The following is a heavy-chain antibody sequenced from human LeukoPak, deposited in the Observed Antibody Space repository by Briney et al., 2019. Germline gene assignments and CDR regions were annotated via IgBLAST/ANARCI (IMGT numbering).Heavy chain of an antibody. CDR2: MDPNSGNT. CDR1: GYTFTTYG. J-gene: IGHJ5*02. V-gene: IGHV1-8*02. CDR3: ARKSSRGWYFGIEYNWFDP. D-gene: IGHD6-19*01. Sequence: GASVKVSCKASGYTFTTYGISWVRQATGQGLEWMGWMDPNSGNTGYAQKFQGRVTMTRNTSISTAYMELSSLRSEDTAVYYCARKSSRGWYFGIEYNWFDPWGQGTLVTVSS.